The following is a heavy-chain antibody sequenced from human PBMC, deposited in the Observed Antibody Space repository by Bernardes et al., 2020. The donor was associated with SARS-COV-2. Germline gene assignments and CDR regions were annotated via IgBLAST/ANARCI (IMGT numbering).Heavy chain of an antibody. CDR2: INSNGGST. CDR3: ARWGQYDFWSGLGN. D-gene: IGHD3-3*01. Sequence: GSLRLSCAASGFTFSSHAMHWVRQAPGKGLESISVINSNGGSTYYADSVKGRFTISRDNSKNTLYLQMGSLRAEDMAVYYCARWGQYDFWSGLGNWGQGTLVTVSS. CDR1: GFTFSSHA. V-gene: IGHV3-64*02. J-gene: IGHJ4*02.